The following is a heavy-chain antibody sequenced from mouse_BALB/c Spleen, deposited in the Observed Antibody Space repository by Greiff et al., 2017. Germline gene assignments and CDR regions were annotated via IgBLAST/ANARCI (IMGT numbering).Heavy chain of an antibody. CDR3: ARGYGSSYFDY. Sequence: VQLQQSGAELVKPGASVKLSCTASGFNIKDTHMHWVKQRPEQGLEWIGRIDPANGNTKYDPKFQGKATITADTSSNTAYLQLSSLTSEDTAVYYCARGYGSSYFDYWGQGTTLTVSS. J-gene: IGHJ2*01. V-gene: IGHV14-3*02. CDR1: GFNIKDTH. D-gene: IGHD1-1*01. CDR2: IDPANGNT.